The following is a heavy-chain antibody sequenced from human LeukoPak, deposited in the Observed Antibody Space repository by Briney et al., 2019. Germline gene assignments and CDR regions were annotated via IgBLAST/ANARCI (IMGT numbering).Heavy chain of an antibody. D-gene: IGHD3-10*02. Sequence: GGSLRLSCAASGFTFSSYAMHWVRQAPGKGLEWVAVISYDGSNKYYADSVKGRFTISRDNSKNTLYPQMNSLRAEDTAVYYCARHVGYWGQGTLVTVSS. J-gene: IGHJ4*02. CDR3: ARHVGY. CDR1: GFTFSSYA. V-gene: IGHV3-30*04. CDR2: ISYDGSNK.